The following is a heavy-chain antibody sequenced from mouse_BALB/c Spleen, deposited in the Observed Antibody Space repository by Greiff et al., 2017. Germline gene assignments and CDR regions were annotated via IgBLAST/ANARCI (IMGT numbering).Heavy chain of an antibody. CDR2: IDPENGDT. CDR1: GFNIKDYY. J-gene: IGHJ4*01. Sequence: EVQLQQSGAELVRPGASVKLSCTASGFNIKDYYMHWVKQRPEQGLEWIGWIDPENGDTEYAPKFQGKATMTADTSSNTAYLQLSSLTSEDAAGYYCREGAMDYWGQGTSVTVSA. V-gene: IGHV14-4*02. CDR3: REGAMDY.